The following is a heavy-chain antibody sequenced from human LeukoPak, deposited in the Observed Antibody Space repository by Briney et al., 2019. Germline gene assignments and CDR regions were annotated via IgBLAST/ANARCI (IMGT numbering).Heavy chain of an antibody. CDR2: INHSGST. CDR3: ARRGSAGGRCFDA. CDR1: GGSFNNYY. D-gene: IGHD6-13*01. V-gene: IGHV4-34*01. Sequence: PSETLSLTCAVLGGSFNNYYWSWIRQPLGKGLEWVGEINHSGSTTYNSSLKSRVIISVDTSRSQFSLNLNSVTAADTAVYYCARRGSAGGRCFDAWGQGTLVTVSS. J-gene: IGHJ4*02.